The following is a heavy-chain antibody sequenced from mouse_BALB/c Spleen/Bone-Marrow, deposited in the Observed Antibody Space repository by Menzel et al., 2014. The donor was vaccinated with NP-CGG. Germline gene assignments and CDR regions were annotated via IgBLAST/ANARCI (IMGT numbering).Heavy chain of an antibody. V-gene: IGHV5-6*02. CDR2: ISSGGVYT. Sequence: EVNVVESGGDLVKPGGSLKLSCAASGFTFSSYGMSWVRQAPDKRLEWVATISSGGVYTYYPDSVKGRFTISRDNAKNTLYLQMSSLKSDDTAMYYCARRTGTDYYAMDYWGQGTSVTVSS. CDR3: ARRTGTDYYAMDY. J-gene: IGHJ4*01. D-gene: IGHD4-1*01. CDR1: GFTFSSYG.